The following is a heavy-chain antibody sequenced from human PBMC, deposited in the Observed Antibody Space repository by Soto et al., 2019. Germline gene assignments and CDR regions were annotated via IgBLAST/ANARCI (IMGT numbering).Heavy chain of an antibody. CDR3: ASDPADPINYGDRGDFDY. CDR2: ISSSSSTI. V-gene: IGHV3-48*01. Sequence: EVQLVESGGGLVQPGGSLRLSCAASGFTFSSYSMNWVRQAPGKGLEWVSYISSSSSTIYYADSVKGRFTISRDNAKNSMYLQMNSLRAEDTAVYYCASDPADPINYGDRGDFDYWGQGTLVTVSS. J-gene: IGHJ4*02. D-gene: IGHD4-17*01. CDR1: GFTFSSYS.